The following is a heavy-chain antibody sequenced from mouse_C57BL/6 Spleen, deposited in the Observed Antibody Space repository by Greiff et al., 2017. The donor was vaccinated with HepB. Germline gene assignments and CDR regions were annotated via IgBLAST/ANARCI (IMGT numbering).Heavy chain of an antibody. Sequence: QVTLKVCGPGILQSSQTLSLTCSFSGFSLSTSGMGVSWIRQPSGKGLEWLAHIYWDDDKRYNPSLKSRLTISKDTSRNQVFLKITSVDTADTATYYCARLYSNYSVWFAYWGQGTLVTVSA. CDR2: IYWDDDK. CDR1: GFSLSTSGMG. V-gene: IGHV8-12*01. J-gene: IGHJ3*01. D-gene: IGHD2-5*01. CDR3: ARLYSNYSVWFAY.